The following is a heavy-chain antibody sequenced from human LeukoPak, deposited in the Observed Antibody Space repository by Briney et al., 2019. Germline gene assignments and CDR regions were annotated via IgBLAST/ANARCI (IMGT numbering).Heavy chain of an antibody. CDR1: GGSFSGYH. CDR2: INHSGST. D-gene: IGHD6-6*01. Sequence: SETLSLTCAVYGGSFSGYHWSWIRQPPGKGLEWIGEINHSGSTNYNPSLKSRVTISVDTSKNQFSLKLSSVTAADTAVYYCARGGIAARRLDYWGRGTLVTVSS. J-gene: IGHJ4*02. CDR3: ARGGIAARRLDY. V-gene: IGHV4-34*01.